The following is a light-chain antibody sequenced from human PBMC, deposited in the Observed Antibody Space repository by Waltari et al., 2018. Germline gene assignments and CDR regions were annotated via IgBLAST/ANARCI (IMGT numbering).Light chain of an antibody. J-gene: IGKJ4*01. CDR2: GAS. Sequence: EIVMTQSPATLSVSPGERATLSCRASQRVSSNLAWYQQKPGQAPRLLIYGASTRPTGIPARFSGRGSGTEFTLTISSMQSEDFAVYYCQQYNDWPPLTFGGGTKVEIK. V-gene: IGKV3-15*01. CDR1: QRVSSN. CDR3: QQYNDWPPLT.